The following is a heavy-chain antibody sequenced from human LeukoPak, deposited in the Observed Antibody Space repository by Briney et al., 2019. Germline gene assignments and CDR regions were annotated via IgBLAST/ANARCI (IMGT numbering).Heavy chain of an antibody. Sequence: GGSLRLSCAASGFTVSGNYMTWVRQTPGKGLEWVSIIYRDDTTYYADSVKGRFIISGDNAKNSLYLQMNSLRAEDTAVYYCAELGITMIGGVWGKGTTVTISS. V-gene: IGHV3-66*01. CDR3: AELGITMIGGV. CDR2: IYRDDTT. D-gene: IGHD3-10*02. J-gene: IGHJ6*04. CDR1: GFTVSGNY.